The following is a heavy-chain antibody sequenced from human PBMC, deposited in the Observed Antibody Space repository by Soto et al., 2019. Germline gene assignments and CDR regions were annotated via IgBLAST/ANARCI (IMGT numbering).Heavy chain of an antibody. Sequence: EVQLVESGGGLVQPGRSLRLSCAASGFTFDDYAMHWVRQAPGKGLEWVSGISWNSGSIGYADSVKGRFTISRDNAKNSLYVQMHSLRAEDTALYYCPKGGQLLTEGGGYWGQGTLVTVSS. J-gene: IGHJ4*02. D-gene: IGHD2-2*01. CDR2: ISWNSGSI. CDR3: PKGGQLLTEGGGY. CDR1: GFTFDDYA. V-gene: IGHV3-9*01.